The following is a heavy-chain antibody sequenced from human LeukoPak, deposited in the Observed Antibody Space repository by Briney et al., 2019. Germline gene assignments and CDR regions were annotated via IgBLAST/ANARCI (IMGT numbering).Heavy chain of an antibody. CDR1: GFTFSSYE. CDR2: ISSSGSTI. V-gene: IGHV3-48*03. J-gene: IGHJ5*02. CDR3: ARELISEITMIEDP. D-gene: IGHD3-22*01. Sequence: GGSLRLSCAASGFTFSSYEMNWVRQAPGKGLEWVSYISSSGSTIYYADSVKGRFTISRDNAKNSLYLQMNSLRAEDTAVYYCARELISEITMIEDPWGQGTLDTVSS.